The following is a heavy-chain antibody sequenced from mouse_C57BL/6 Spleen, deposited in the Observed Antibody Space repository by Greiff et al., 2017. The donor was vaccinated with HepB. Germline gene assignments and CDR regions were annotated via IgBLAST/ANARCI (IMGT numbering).Heavy chain of an antibody. V-gene: IGHV10-3*01. CDR3: VRDPSTVVGGKYFDV. D-gene: IGHD1-1*01. J-gene: IGHJ1*03. CDR1: GFTFNTYA. Sequence: EVQRVESGGGLVQPKGSLKLSCAASGFTFNTYAMHWVRQAPGKGLEWVARIRSKSSNYATYYADSVKDRFTISRDDSPSMLYLQMNNLKTEDTAMYYCVRDPSTVVGGKYFDVWGTGTTVTVSS. CDR2: IRSKSSNYAT.